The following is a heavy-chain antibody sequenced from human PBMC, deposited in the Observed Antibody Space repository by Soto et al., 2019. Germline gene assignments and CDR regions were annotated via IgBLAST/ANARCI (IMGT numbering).Heavy chain of an antibody. J-gene: IGHJ6*02. CDR1: GFTFSSYA. V-gene: IGHV3-23*01. CDR3: AKERYCSSTSCYMGYYYGMDV. Sequence: GGSLRLSCAASGFTFSSYAMSWVRQAPGKGLEWVSAMSGSGGSTYYEDSVKGRFTISRDNSKNTLYLQMNSLRAEDTAVYYCAKERYCSSTSCYMGYYYGMDVWGQGTTVTVSS. CDR2: MSGSGGST. D-gene: IGHD2-2*02.